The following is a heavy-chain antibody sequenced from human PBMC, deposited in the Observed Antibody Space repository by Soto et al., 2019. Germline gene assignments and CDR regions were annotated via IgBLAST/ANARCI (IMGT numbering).Heavy chain of an antibody. CDR2: INPNSGGT. V-gene: IGHV1-2*04. Sequence: ASVKVSCKASGYTFTGYYMHWVRQAPGQGLEWMGWINPNSGGTNYAQKFQGWVTMTRDTSISTAYMELSRLRSDDTAVYYCARDLFTPYYYGSGSCLGYWGQGTLVTVSS. J-gene: IGHJ4*02. D-gene: IGHD3-10*01. CDR3: ARDLFTPYYYGSGSCLGY. CDR1: GYTFTGYY.